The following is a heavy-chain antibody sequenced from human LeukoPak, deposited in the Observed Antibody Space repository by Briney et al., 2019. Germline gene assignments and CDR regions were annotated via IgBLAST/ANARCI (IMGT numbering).Heavy chain of an antibody. CDR2: INHSGST. V-gene: IGHV4-34*01. CDR3: ARGLYSRGWFLENKFDY. J-gene: IGHJ4*02. Sequence: SETLSLTCAVYGGSFSGYYWSWIRQPPGKGLEWIGEINHSGSTNYNPSLKSRVTISVDTSKNQFSLKLSSVTAADTAVYYCARGLYSRGWFLENKFDYWGQGTLVTVSS. CDR1: GGSFSGYY. D-gene: IGHD6-19*01.